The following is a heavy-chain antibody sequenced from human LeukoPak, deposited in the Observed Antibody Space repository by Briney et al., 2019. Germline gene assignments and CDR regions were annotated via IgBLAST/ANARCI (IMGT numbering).Heavy chain of an antibody. CDR2: VTFDSVHK. Sequence: GGSLRLSCAATGFSFSDYAMHWVRQAPGKGLEWVAVVTFDSVHKYYADSVKGRFTISRDNSKDTLYLQMDRLRTEDTAVYFCAKAPGNRPPYFYDDTVFSIDHWGQGTLVPVSS. J-gene: IGHJ4*02. D-gene: IGHD3-16*01. CDR1: GFSFSDYA. CDR3: AKAPGNRPPYFYDDTVFSIDH. V-gene: IGHV3-30*18.